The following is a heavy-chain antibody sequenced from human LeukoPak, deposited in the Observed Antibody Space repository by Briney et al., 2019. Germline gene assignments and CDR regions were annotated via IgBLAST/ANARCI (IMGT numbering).Heavy chain of an antibody. CDR2: INPNSGGT. CDR3: ARETSYSSSWYGTWFDP. D-gene: IGHD6-13*01. V-gene: IGHV1-2*02. CDR1: GYTFTGYY. Sequence: ASVKVSCKASGYTFTGYYMHWVRQAPGQGLEWMGWINPNSGGTNYAQKLQGRVTMTTDTSTSTAYMELRSLRSDDTAVYYCARETSYSSSWYGTWFDPWGQGTLVTVSS. J-gene: IGHJ5*02.